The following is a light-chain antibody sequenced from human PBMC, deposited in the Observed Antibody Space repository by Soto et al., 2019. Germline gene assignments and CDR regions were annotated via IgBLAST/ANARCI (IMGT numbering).Light chain of an antibody. CDR2: GAS. CDR1: QSVSSN. V-gene: IGKV3-15*01. CDR3: QQYYSYPRT. J-gene: IGKJ1*01. Sequence: EIVMTQSPATLSVSPGERATLSCRASQSVSSNLAWYQQKPGQAPRLLIYGASTRATGIPARFSGSGSGTDFTLTISCLQSEDFATYYCQQYYSYPRTFGQGTKVDI.